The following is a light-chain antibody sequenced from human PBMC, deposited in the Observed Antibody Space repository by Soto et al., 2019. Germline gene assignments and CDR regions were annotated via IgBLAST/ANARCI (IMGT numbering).Light chain of an antibody. Sequence: EIVLTQSPGTLSLSPGERATLSCRASESVSSTSLALYQQKPGHAPRLLMYGVSSRATGIPDRFSGSGSATDFTLTINRLEPEDFAVYFCQQYDNSVWTFGQGTKVEIK. CDR3: QQYDNSVWT. CDR2: GVS. V-gene: IGKV3-20*01. CDR1: ESVSSTS. J-gene: IGKJ1*01.